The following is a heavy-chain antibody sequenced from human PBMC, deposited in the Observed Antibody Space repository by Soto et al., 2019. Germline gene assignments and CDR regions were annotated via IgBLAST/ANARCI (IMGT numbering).Heavy chain of an antibody. CDR2: ISYDGSNK. Sequence: QVQLVESGGGVVQPGGSLRLSCAASGFTFSSYGMHWVRQAPGKGLEWVAVISYDGSNKYYADSVKGRFTISRDNSKNTLYLQMNSLRAEDTAVYYCAKDWYCSGGSCYSPYYGMDVWGQGTTVTVSS. CDR3: AKDWYCSGGSCYSPYYGMDV. CDR1: GFTFSSYG. V-gene: IGHV3-30*18. J-gene: IGHJ6*02. D-gene: IGHD2-15*01.